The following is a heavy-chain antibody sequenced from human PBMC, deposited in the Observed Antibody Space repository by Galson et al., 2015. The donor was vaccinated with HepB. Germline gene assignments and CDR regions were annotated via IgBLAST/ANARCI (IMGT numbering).Heavy chain of an antibody. J-gene: IGHJ5*02. CDR1: KFTFSSYS. CDR2: ISSGSTYI. D-gene: IGHD6-19*01. V-gene: IGHV3-21*01. Sequence: SLRLSCAASKFTFSSYSMNWVRQAPGKGLEWVSSISSGSTYIYYADSVRGRFTISRDNAKNSLYLQMNSLRPEDTAVYYCARDWGIAVAGTWWFDPWGQGTLVTVSS. CDR3: ARDWGIAVAGTWWFDP.